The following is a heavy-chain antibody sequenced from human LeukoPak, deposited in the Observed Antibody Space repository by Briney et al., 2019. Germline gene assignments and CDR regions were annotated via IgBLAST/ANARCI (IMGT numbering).Heavy chain of an antibody. Sequence: SETLSLTCAVSGYSISRGYYWGWIRQPPGKGLEWIGSIYHSGSTYYNPSLKSRVTISVDTSKNQFSLKLSSVTAADTAVYYCARGLTYYDFWSGHPPGSYYMDVWGKGTTVTVSS. CDR1: GYSISRGYY. CDR2: IYHSGST. J-gene: IGHJ6*03. V-gene: IGHV4-38-2*01. D-gene: IGHD3-3*01. CDR3: ARGLTYYDFWSGHPPGSYYMDV.